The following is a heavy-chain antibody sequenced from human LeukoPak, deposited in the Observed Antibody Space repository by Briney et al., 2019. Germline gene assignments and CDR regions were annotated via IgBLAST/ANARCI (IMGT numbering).Heavy chain of an antibody. CDR2: ISSSGSTI. D-gene: IGHD2-21*01. J-gene: IGHJ4*02. CDR1: GLTFSSYE. V-gene: IGHV3-48*03. Sequence: TGGSLRLSCAASGLTFSSYEMNWVRQAPGKGLEWVSYISSSGSTIYYADSVKGRFTISRDNAKNSLYLQMNSLRAEDTAVYYCARGGVVAGSVYYFDYWGQGTLVTVSS. CDR3: ARGGVVAGSVYYFDY.